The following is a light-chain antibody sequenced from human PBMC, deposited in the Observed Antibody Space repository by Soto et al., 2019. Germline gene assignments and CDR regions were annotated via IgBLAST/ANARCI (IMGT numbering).Light chain of an antibody. CDR3: QQRSNWPPT. CDR1: QSVSSN. V-gene: IGKV3-11*01. J-gene: IGKJ5*01. Sequence: EIVITQSPSTLSVSPGERATLSCRASQSVSSNLAWYQQKPGQAPRLLIYDASNRATGIPARFSGSGSGTDFTLTISSLEPEDFAVYYCQQRSNWPPTFGQGTRLEIK. CDR2: DAS.